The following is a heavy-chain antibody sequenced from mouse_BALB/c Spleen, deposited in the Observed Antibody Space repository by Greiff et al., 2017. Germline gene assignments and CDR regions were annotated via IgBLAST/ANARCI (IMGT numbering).Heavy chain of an antibody. CDR2: ISSGSSTI. CDR1: GFTFSSFG. CDR3: ARSWDVRYFDV. V-gene: IGHV5-17*02. Sequence: EVKLMESGGGLVKPGGSRKLSCAASGFTFSSFGMHWVRQAPEKGLEWVAYISSGSSTIYYADTVKGRFTISRDNPKNTLFLQMTSLRSEDTAMYYCARSWDVRYFDVWGAGTTVTVSS. J-gene: IGHJ1*01. D-gene: IGHD4-1*01.